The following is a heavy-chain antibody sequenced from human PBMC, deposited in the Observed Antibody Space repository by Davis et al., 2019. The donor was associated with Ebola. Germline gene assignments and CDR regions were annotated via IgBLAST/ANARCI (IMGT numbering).Heavy chain of an antibody. Sequence: SETLSLTCTVSGGSISSGDYYWSWIRQPPGKGLEWIGYIYYSGSTYYNPSLKSRVTISVDTSKNQFSLKLSSVTAADTAVYYCARVVFVAGATPTWYFDLWGRGTLVTVSP. V-gene: IGHV4-30-4*01. CDR2: IYYSGST. J-gene: IGHJ2*01. CDR3: ARVVFVAGATPTWYFDL. D-gene: IGHD2-15*01. CDR1: GGSISSGDYY.